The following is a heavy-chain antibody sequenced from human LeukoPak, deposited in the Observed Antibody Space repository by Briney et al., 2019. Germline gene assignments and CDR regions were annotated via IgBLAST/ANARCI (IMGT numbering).Heavy chain of an antibody. CDR1: GFTFSSYP. CDR3: AREGSSGFYPY. V-gene: IGHV3-30-3*01. D-gene: IGHD3-22*01. CDR2: ISYDGSEK. J-gene: IGHJ4*02. Sequence: GGSLRLSCAASGFTFSSYPMHWVRQAPGKGLEWVAVISYDGSEKHYADPVKGRFTISRDNSKNTLYLQMNSLRAEDTAVYYCAREGSSGFYPYWGQGILVTVSS.